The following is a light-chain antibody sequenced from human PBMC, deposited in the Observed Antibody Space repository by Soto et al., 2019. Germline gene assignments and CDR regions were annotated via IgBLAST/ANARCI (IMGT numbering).Light chain of an antibody. CDR1: SSDVGSDKR. CDR3: SSYAARTTFV. CDR2: EVH. Sequence: QSVLTQPPSVSGSPGQSVTISCTGSSSDVGSDKRVSWYQQTAGTAPKLLIYEVHNRPSGVPDRFSGSKSGNTASLTISGLQNEDEADYYCSSYAARTTFVFGTGTKLTVL. V-gene: IGLV2-18*02. J-gene: IGLJ1*01.